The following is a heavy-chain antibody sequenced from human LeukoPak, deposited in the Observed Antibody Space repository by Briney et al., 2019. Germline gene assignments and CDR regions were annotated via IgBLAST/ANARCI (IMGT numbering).Heavy chain of an antibody. D-gene: IGHD3-9*01. V-gene: IGHV3-48*03. J-gene: IGHJ4*02. CDR2: ISSSGSTR. CDR3: ARDQRYFVPGDY. Sequence: QAGGSLRLSCAASGFTFSSYEMNWVRQAPGKGLEWVSYISSSGSTRYYADSVKGRFTMSRDNAKNSLYLQMNSLRAEDTAIYYCARDQRYFVPGDYWGQGTLVTVSS. CDR1: GFTFSSYE.